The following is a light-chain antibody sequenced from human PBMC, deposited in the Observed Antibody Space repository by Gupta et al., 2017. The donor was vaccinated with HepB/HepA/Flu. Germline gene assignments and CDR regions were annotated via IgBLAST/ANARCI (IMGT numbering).Light chain of an antibody. V-gene: IGKV2-28*01. J-gene: IGKJ4*01. CDR3: MQAIQAPLT. CDR2: LGS. CDR1: QGLLHSNRYFH. Sequence: DIVLTQSLLSLPVTPGESSSISCKSSQGLLHSNRYFHLDWYLQKPGQSPQLLIYLGSNRTSGVPSRFSSSGSGTDFTLKISSGQADDVGVYYCMQAIQAPLTFGGGTKVEIK.